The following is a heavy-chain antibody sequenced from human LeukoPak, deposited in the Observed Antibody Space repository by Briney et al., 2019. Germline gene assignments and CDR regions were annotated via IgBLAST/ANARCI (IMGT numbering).Heavy chain of an antibody. CDR1: GHTFINYD. V-gene: IGHV1-8*03. D-gene: IGHD4-17*01. CDR3: ARTTVSDAFDI. J-gene: IGHJ3*02. Sequence: ASVNVSCKASGHTFINYDINWVRQATGQGLEWMGWMNPNSGNTGYAQKFQGRVTITRNTSISTAYMELSSLRSEDTAVYYCARTTVSDAFDIWGQGTMVTVSS. CDR2: MNPNSGNT.